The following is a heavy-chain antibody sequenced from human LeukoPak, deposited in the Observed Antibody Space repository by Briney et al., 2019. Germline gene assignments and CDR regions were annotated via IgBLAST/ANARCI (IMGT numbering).Heavy chain of an antibody. CDR1: GFTLRSYW. CDR3: AKEGPLTAVDY. D-gene: IGHD3-9*01. CDR2: IKEDGSEK. V-gene: IGHV3-7*01. J-gene: IGHJ4*02. Sequence: GGSLRLSCAASGFTLRSYWMSWVRQAPGKGLEWVANIKEDGSEKSYIDSVKGRFSISRDNAKNSLYLQMNSLRAEDTAVYYCAKEGPLTAVDYWGQGTLVTVSS.